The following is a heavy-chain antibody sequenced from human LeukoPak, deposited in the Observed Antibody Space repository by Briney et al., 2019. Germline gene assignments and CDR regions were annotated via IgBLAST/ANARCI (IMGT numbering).Heavy chain of an antibody. J-gene: IGHJ4*02. CDR1: GYTFSSFW. V-gene: IGHV5-51*01. CDR2: LNPGDSET. D-gene: IGHD3-10*01. CDR3: ARRMVRGVPLDCFDY. Sequence: GESLRISCKGSGYTFSSFWIAWVRQMPGKGLEWMGILNPGDSETRYSPSFQGQVTFSADKSTNVAYLQWSRLKPSDTAIYFCARRMVRGVPLDCFDYWGQRTLVSVSS.